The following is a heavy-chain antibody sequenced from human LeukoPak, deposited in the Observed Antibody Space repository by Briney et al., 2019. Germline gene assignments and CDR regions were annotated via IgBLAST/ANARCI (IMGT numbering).Heavy chain of an antibody. CDR3: ARRFSSYYYFES. D-gene: IGHD6-13*01. CDR1: GYSFTSYW. V-gene: IGHV5-51*01. CDR2: IYPGDSDT. J-gene: IGHJ4*02. Sequence: GESLKISCKGSGYSFTSYWIGWVRQMPGKGLEWMGIIYPGDSDTRYSPSFQGQVTISADKSISSAYLQLINLKASDTAMYYCARRFSSYYYFESWGQRKLGTVSS.